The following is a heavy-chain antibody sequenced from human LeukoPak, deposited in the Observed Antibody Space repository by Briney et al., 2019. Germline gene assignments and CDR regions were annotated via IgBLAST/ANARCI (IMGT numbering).Heavy chain of an antibody. J-gene: IGHJ4*02. CDR2: ISPNNGGT. V-gene: IGHV1-2*02. Sequence: ASVKVSCKASGYTFIVYYIHWLRQAPGQGLEWMGWISPNNGGTKYGQKFQGRVTTTRDTSIVTAYMELSSLRSDDTAVYYCARVFTYGSPMDYWGQGTVVTVSS. D-gene: IGHD3-10*01. CDR3: ARVFTYGSPMDY. CDR1: GYTFIVYY.